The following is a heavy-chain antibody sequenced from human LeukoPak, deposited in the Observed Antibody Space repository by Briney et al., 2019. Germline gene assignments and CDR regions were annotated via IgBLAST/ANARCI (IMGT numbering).Heavy chain of an antibody. J-gene: IGHJ4*02. Sequence: GASVKVSFKASGYTFTGYYMHWVRQAPGQGLEWMGWINPNSGGTNYVQKFQGRVTMTRDTSISTAYMELSRLRSDDTAVYYCARDGRRMATIDYWGQGTLVTVSS. CDR2: INPNSGGT. V-gene: IGHV1-2*02. CDR1: GYTFTGYY. D-gene: IGHD5-24*01. CDR3: ARDGRRMATIDY.